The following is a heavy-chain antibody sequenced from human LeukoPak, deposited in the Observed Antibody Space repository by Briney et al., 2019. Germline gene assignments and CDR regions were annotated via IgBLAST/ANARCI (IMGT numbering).Heavy chain of an antibody. D-gene: IGHD6-19*01. CDR1: GGSISSYY. J-gene: IGHJ4*02. CDR2: IYYSGST. Sequence: SETLSLTCTVSGGSISSYYWSWIRQPPGKGLEWLGYIYYSGSTNYNPSLKSRVTISVDTSKNQFSLKLSSVTAADTAVYFCARVRIAVAGKYYFDYWGQGTLVTVSS. V-gene: IGHV4-59*13. CDR3: ARVRIAVAGKYYFDY.